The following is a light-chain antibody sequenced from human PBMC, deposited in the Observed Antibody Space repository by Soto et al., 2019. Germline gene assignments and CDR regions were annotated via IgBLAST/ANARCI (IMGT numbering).Light chain of an antibody. V-gene: IGKV3-20*01. CDR3: QQYGGSPPYT. Sequence: EIVLTQSPGTLSLSPGERATLSCRASPSLSSSYLAWYQQKPGQAPRLLIYGASSRATGIPDRFSGSRSGTGFTLTISRLEPEDFAVYYCQQYGGSPPYTFGQGTKVEIK. J-gene: IGKJ2*01. CDR1: PSLSSSY. CDR2: GAS.